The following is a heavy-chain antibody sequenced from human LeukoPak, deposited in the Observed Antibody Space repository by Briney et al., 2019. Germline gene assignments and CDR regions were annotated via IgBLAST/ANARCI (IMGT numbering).Heavy chain of an antibody. V-gene: IGHV4-59*08. CDR3: ARHGPRYSSSWYIWFDP. CDR1: GGSISSYY. CDR2: IYYSGST. Sequence: KPSETLSLTCTVSGGSISSYYWSWIRQPPGKGLEWIGYIYYSGSTNYNPSLKSRVTISVDTSKNQFSLKLSSVTAADTAVYYCARHGPRYSSSWYIWFDPWGQGTLVTVSS. J-gene: IGHJ5*02. D-gene: IGHD6-13*01.